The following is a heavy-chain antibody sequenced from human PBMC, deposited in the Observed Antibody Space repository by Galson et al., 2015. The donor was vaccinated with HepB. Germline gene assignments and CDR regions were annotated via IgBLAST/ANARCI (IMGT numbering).Heavy chain of an antibody. CDR2: IYYSGST. D-gene: IGHD6-19*01. J-gene: IGHJ4*02. Sequence: TLSLTCTVSGGSISSNSHCRAWIRQPPGKGLEWIGSIYYSGSTYYNPSLKSRVTISVDTSKNRFFLKLSSVTAADTAVYYCARGGGSSDSRFDYWGQGTLVTVSS. CDR3: ARGGGSSDSRFDY. V-gene: IGHV4-39*01. CDR1: GGSISSNSHC.